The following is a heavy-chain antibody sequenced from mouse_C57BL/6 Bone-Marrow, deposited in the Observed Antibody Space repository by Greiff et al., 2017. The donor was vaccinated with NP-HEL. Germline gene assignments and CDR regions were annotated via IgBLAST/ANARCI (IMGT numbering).Heavy chain of an antibody. Sequence: QVHVKQSGAELVKPGASVKISCKASGYAFSSYWMNWVKQRPGKGLEWIGQIYPGDGDTNYNGKFKGKATLTADKSSSTAYMQLSSLTSEDSAVYFCVITTVVAIYYFDYWGQGTTLTVSS. V-gene: IGHV1-80*01. CDR2: IYPGDGDT. CDR1: GYAFSSYW. D-gene: IGHD1-1*01. CDR3: VITTVVAIYYFDY. J-gene: IGHJ2*01.